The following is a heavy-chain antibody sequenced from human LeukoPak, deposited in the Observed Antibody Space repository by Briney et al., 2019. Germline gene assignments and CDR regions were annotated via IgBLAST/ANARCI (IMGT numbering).Heavy chain of an antibody. CDR2: ISSGSSAI. CDR3: AAQSGSGSNYPDY. V-gene: IGHV3-48*01. D-gene: IGHD3-10*01. CDR1: GFTFSSYS. J-gene: IGHJ4*02. Sequence: PGGSLRLSCAASGFTFSSYSMNWVRQAPGKGLEWMSYISSGSSAIYYADSVKGRFTIFRDNAKNSLYLQTNSLSAEDTAVYYCAAQSGSGSNYPDYWGQGTLVTVSS.